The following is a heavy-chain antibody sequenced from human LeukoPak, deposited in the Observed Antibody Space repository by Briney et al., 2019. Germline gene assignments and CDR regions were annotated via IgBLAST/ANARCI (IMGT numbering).Heavy chain of an antibody. V-gene: IGHV4-59*01. CDR2: IYHSGGT. D-gene: IGHD3-10*01. Sequence: SETLSLTCTVSGGSIGTYYWSWFRQPPGKGLEWIGYIYHSGGTNYNPSLTSRVTISVDTSKNQFSLKLTSVTAADTAVYYCARAPFSRGFGEYYFDYWGQGTLVTVSS. J-gene: IGHJ4*02. CDR1: GGSIGTYY. CDR3: ARAPFSRGFGEYYFDY.